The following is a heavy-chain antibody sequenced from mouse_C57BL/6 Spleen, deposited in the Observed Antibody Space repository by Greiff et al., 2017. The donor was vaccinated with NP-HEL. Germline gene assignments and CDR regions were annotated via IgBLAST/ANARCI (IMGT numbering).Heavy chain of an antibody. Sequence: VQLKESGGDLVKPGGSLKLSCAASGFTFSSYGMSWVRQTPDKRLEWVATISSGGSYTYYPDSVKGRFTISRDNAKNTLYLQMSSLKSEDTAMYYCERHTTQLEAWFAYWGQGTLVTVSA. V-gene: IGHV5-6*01. CDR2: ISSGGSYT. CDR3: ERHTTQLEAWFAY. CDR1: GFTFSSYG. J-gene: IGHJ3*01. D-gene: IGHD2-12*01.